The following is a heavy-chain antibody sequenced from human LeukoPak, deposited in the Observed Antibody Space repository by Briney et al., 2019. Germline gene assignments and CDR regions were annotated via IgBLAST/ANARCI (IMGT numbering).Heavy chain of an antibody. D-gene: IGHD3-3*01. CDR1: GYTFTSYY. CDR2: INPSGGST. V-gene: IGHV1-46*01. CDR3: ARYPSTYYDFWSGYSSWFDP. Sequence: ASVKVSCKASGYTFTSYYMHWVRQAPGQGLEWMGIINPSGGSTSYAQKFQGRVTMTRDMSTSTVYMELSSLRSEDTAVYYCARYPSTYYDFWSGYSSWFDPWGQGTLVTVSS. J-gene: IGHJ5*02.